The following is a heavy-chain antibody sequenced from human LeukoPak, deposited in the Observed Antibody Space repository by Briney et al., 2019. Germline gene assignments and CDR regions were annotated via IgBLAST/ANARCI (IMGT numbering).Heavy chain of an antibody. CDR2: INPNTGGT. J-gene: IGHJ6*03. V-gene: IGHV1-2*06. CDR1: GYTFTGYY. Sequence: ASVKVSCKASGYTFTGYYMNWVRQAPGQGLEWMGRINPNTGGTNYAQNFQGSVTMTRDTSITTVYMELSRLRSDDTAVYYCARDPRFGSYSSGWYSPEAGNYYYMDVWGKGTTVTVSS. D-gene: IGHD6-19*01. CDR3: ARDPRFGSYSSGWYSPEAGNYYYMDV.